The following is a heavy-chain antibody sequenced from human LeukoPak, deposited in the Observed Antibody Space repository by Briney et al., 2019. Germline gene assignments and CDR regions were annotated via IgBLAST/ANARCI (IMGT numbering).Heavy chain of an antibody. Sequence: SGTLSLTCTVSAYSISDGWVWGMIRQPPGKGLEWIGSIYRSGTTYYNPSLKSRVTMSVDTSNNQFSLKLTSVTAADTAMYYCSRLSHVAGAPKVSWFDPWGRGTLVTVSS. D-gene: IGHD1-26*01. J-gene: IGHJ5*02. CDR1: AYSISDGWV. V-gene: IGHV4-38-2*02. CDR3: SRLSHVAGAPKVSWFDP. CDR2: IYRSGTT.